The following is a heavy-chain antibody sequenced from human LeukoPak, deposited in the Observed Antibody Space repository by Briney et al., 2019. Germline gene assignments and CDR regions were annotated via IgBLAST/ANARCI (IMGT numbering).Heavy chain of an antibody. Sequence: SETQSLTCSVSGDPITSTSHYWGWIRQPPGKGLEWIGSISYSGSTFYNPSLKSRVTISIARSKNQVSLKLTSVTAADTAVYYCARQTDHGDSNYWGQGTMVTVSS. CDR1: GDPITSTSHY. J-gene: IGHJ4*02. V-gene: IGHV4-39*01. CDR3: ARQTDHGDSNY. CDR2: ISYSGST. D-gene: IGHD4-17*01.